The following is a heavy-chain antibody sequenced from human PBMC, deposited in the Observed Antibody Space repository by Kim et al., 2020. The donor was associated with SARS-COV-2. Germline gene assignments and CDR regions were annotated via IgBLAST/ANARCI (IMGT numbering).Heavy chain of an antibody. CDR2: ISSSSSYT. D-gene: IGHD6-13*01. Sequence: GGSLRLSCAASGFTFSDYYMSWIRQAPGKGLEWVSYISSSSSYTNYADSVKGRFTISRDNAKNSLYLQMNSLRAEDTAVYYCARDRIAAAGTFDYWGQGTLVTVSS. CDR3: ARDRIAAAGTFDY. V-gene: IGHV3-11*06. J-gene: IGHJ4*02. CDR1: GFTFSDYY.